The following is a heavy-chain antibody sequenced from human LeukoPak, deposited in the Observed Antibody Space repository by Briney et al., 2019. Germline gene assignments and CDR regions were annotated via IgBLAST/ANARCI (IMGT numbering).Heavy chain of an antibody. D-gene: IGHD3-3*01. CDR2: IIPIFGTA. CDR1: GGTFSSYA. CDR3: AKQSNDFWRGYTVPPGYGMDV. Sequence: SVKVSCKASGGTFSSYAISWVRQAPGQGLEWMGGIIPIFGTANYAQKFQGRVTITADESTSTAYMELSSLRSEDTAVYYCAKQSNDFWRGYTVPPGYGMDVWGQGITVSVSS. V-gene: IGHV1-69*13. J-gene: IGHJ6*02.